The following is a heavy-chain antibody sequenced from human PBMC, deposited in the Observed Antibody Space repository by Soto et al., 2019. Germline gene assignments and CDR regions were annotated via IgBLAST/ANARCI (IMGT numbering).Heavy chain of an antibody. CDR1: GFIFSSYA. J-gene: IGHJ4*02. CDR3: AKNYYFDN. V-gene: IGHV3-23*01. CDR2: INVHGGST. Sequence: EVHLLESGGGLVQTGGSLRLSCAGSGFIFSSYAMSWVRQAPGKGLEWVSSINVHGGSTNYVASVPGRFTMSGDDSKSLVFPQMDSLSADVPAVYYCAKNYYFDNWGQGALIIVST.